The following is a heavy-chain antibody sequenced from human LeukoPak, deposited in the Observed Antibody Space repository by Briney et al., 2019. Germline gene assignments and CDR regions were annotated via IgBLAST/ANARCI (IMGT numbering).Heavy chain of an antibody. J-gene: IGHJ4*02. Sequence: SETLSLTCTVSGGSISSGGYYWSWIRQPPGKGLEWIGYIYHSGSTYYNPSLKSRVTISVDTSKNQFSLKLSSVTAADTAVYYCARDPGITMIRGLKSPFDYWGQGTLVTVSS. CDR3: ARDPGITMIRGLKSPFDY. V-gene: IGHV4-30-2*01. CDR2: IYHSGST. D-gene: IGHD3-10*01. CDR1: GGSISSGGYY.